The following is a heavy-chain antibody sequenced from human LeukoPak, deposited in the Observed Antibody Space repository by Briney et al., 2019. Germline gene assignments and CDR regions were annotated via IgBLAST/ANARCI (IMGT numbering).Heavy chain of an antibody. D-gene: IGHD1-26*01. CDR1: GFTFSSYW. V-gene: IGHV3-74*03. J-gene: IGHJ6*03. CDR3: AREVWLEDYYYMDV. Sequence: GGSLRLSCAASGFTFSSYWMHWVRHAPGKGLVYVSRINTDGSTTTYADSVKGRFTISRDNAKNSLYLQMNSLRAEDTAVYYCAREVWLEDYYYMDVWGKGTTVTISS. CDR2: INTDGSTT.